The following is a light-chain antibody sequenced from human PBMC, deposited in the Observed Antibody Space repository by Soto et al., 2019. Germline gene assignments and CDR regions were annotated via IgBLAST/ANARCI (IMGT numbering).Light chain of an antibody. V-gene: IGKV1-5*01. Sequence: DIQMTQSPSTLSASVGDRVTIACRASQIISSRLAWYQQRPGTAPKLLVSDASSLESGVPSRFSGSGSGTEFTLTISSLHPDDFATYYCQQYNSFSLTFGGGTKVEIK. J-gene: IGKJ4*01. CDR3: QQYNSFSLT. CDR1: QIISSR. CDR2: DAS.